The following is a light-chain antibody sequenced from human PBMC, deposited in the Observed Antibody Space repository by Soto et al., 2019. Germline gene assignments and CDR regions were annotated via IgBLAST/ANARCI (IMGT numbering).Light chain of an antibody. Sequence: QSALTQPASVAGSPGQSITISCTGTSSDVGLYNLVSWYQQHPGKAPKFMIYEVNKRSSGISFRFSGSKSGNTAPLTISGLQAEDEADYYCCSYAASGSLLFGGGTQLTVL. CDR3: CSYAASGSLL. J-gene: IGLJ2*01. CDR2: EVN. CDR1: SSDVGLYNL. V-gene: IGLV2-23*02.